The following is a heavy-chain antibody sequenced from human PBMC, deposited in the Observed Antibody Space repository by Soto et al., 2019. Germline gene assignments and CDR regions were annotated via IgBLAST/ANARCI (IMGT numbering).Heavy chain of an antibody. CDR2: INHSGST. V-gene: IGHV4-34*01. D-gene: IGHD1-1*01. Sequence: SETLSLICAVYGGSFSGYYWSWIRQPPGKGLEWIGEINHSGSTNYNPSLKSRVTISVDTSKNQFSLKLSSVTAADTAVYYCARGLDWNRFDYWGQGTLVTVSS. CDR3: ARGLDWNRFDY. J-gene: IGHJ4*02. CDR1: GGSFSGYY.